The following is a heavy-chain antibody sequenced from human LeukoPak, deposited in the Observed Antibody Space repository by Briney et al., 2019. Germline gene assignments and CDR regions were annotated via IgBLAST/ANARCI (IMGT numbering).Heavy chain of an antibody. CDR2: ISSSGSTI. CDR3: AREGRGSSWYLDY. V-gene: IGHV3-11*04. D-gene: IGHD6-13*01. Sequence: GGSLRLSCAASGFTFSNAWMSWVRQAPGKGLEWVSYISSSGSTIYYADSVKGRFTISRDNAKNSLYLQMNSLRAEDTAVYYCAREGRGSSWYLDYWGQGTLVTVSS. CDR1: GFTFSNAW. J-gene: IGHJ4*02.